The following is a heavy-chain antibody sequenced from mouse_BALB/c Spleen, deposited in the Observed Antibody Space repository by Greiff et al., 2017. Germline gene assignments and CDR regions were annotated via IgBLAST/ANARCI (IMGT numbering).Heavy chain of an antibody. J-gene: IGHJ3*01. CDR1: GFTFSSYT. V-gene: IGHV5-12-2*01. D-gene: IGHD2-12*01. Sequence: EVKLVESGGGLVKPGGSLKLSCAASGFTFSSYTMSWVRQTPEKRLEWVAYISNGGGSTYYPDTVKGRFTISRDNAKNTLYLQMSSLKSEDTAMYYCARHYGFAYWGQGTLVTVSA. CDR3: ARHYGFAY. CDR2: ISNGGGST.